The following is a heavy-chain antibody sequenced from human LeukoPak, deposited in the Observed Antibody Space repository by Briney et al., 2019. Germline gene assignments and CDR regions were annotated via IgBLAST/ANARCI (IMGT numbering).Heavy chain of an antibody. Sequence: APVKVSCKASGYLFHNYGFSWVRQAPGQGLEWMGWISSYNGNTKYAQELQGRVTMSTDTSTNTAYMELRSLRSDDTAVYFCARDIGQWGYYDSRGHFRDFWGQGTLVTVSS. J-gene: IGHJ4*02. D-gene: IGHD3-22*01. CDR2: ISSYNGNT. V-gene: IGHV1-18*01. CDR3: ARDIGQWGYYDSRGHFRDF. CDR1: GYLFHNYG.